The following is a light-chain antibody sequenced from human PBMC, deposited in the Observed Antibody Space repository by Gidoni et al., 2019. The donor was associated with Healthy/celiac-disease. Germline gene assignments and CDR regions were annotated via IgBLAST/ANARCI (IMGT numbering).Light chain of an antibody. CDR1: SSNIGSNY. CDR3: AAWDDSLRV. Sequence: QSVLTQPPSASVTPGQRVTISCSGSSSNIGSNYVYWYQQLPGTAPKLLIYRNNQRPSGVPDRFSGSKSGTSASLAISGLRSEDEADYYCAAWDDSLRVFGGGTKLTVL. J-gene: IGLJ3*02. V-gene: IGLV1-47*01. CDR2: RNN.